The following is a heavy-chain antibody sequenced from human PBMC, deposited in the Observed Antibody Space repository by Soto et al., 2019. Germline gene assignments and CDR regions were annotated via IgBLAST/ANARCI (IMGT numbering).Heavy chain of an antibody. Sequence: QVQLVQSGAEVKKPGASVKVSCKASGYTCTSYDINWVRQATGQGLEWMGWMNPNSGNTGYAQKCQGRVTMTRTTSISTVYMELSSLRSQATAVYYCARQKVDASEYWGQGTLGTVSS. CDR2: MNPNSGNT. D-gene: IGHD2-15*01. J-gene: IGHJ4*02. V-gene: IGHV1-8*01. CDR1: GYTCTSYD. CDR3: ARQKVDASEY.